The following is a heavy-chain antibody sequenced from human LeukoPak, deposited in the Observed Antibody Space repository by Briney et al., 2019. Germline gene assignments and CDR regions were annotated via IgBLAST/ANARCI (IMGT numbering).Heavy chain of an antibody. V-gene: IGHV3-23*01. D-gene: IGHD6-13*01. CDR2: ISGSGGNT. CDR1: GFTFSSYA. Sequence: GGSLRLSCAASGFTFSSYAMSWVRQAPGKGLEWVSGISGSGGNTYHADSVKGRFTISRDNSKNTLYLQLSSLRAEDTAVYYCAKGASSTWQFDYWGQGTLVTVSS. J-gene: IGHJ4*02. CDR3: AKGASSTWQFDY.